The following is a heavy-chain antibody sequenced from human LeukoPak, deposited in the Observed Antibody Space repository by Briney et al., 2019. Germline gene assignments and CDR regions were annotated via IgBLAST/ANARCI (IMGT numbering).Heavy chain of an antibody. CDR1: GYTLTELS. D-gene: IGHD6-19*01. J-gene: IGHJ3*02. CDR2: FDPEDGET. Sequence: ASVKVSCKVSGYTLTELSMHWVRQAPGKGLEWMGGFDPEDGETIYAQKFQGRVTMTEDTSTDTAYMELSSLRSEDTTVHYCATGVGGSSGVYDAFDIWGQGTMVTVSS. CDR3: ATGVGGSSGVYDAFDI. V-gene: IGHV1-24*01.